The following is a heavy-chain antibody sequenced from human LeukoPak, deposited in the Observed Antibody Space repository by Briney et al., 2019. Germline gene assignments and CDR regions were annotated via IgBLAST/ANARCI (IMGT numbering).Heavy chain of an antibody. V-gene: IGHV1-2*02. CDR2: INPNSGGT. D-gene: IGHD6-19*01. J-gene: IGHJ5*02. Sequence: ASVMVSCQASGYTFTGYYMHWVRQAPGQGLEWMGWINPNSGGTNYAQKFQGRVTMTRDTSISTAYMELSRLRSDDTAVYYCARAKTPSGRGADWFDPWGQGTLVTVSS. CDR1: GYTFTGYY. CDR3: ARAKTPSGRGADWFDP.